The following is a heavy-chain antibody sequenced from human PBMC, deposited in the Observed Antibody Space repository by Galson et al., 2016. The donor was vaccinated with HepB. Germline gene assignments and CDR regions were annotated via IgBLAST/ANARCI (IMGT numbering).Heavy chain of an antibody. CDR2: IYYSGCT. CDR3: ATGISVAGKYYYYYMDV. J-gene: IGHJ6*03. Sequence: ETLSLTCIVSGDPISGTEYYWGWIRQSPGRGLEWIGSIYYSGCTYYNPSLESRVTISVDTSQNHFSLRLSAVTAAATAVYYCATGISVAGKYYYYYMDVWGKGTPVTVSS. D-gene: IGHD6-19*01. CDR1: GDPISGTEYY. V-gene: IGHV4-39*02.